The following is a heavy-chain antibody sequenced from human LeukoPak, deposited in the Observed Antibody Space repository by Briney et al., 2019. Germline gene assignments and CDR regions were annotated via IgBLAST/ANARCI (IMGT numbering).Heavy chain of an antibody. D-gene: IGHD2-15*01. Sequence: PGESLKISCKGSGYSSTSYWIGWVRQMPGKGLEWIGIIYPGDSDTRYSPSFQGQVTISADKSISTAYLQWSSLKASDTAMYYCARTYCSGGSCYSGIDYWGQGTLVTVSS. J-gene: IGHJ4*02. CDR2: IYPGDSDT. CDR1: GYSSTSYW. V-gene: IGHV5-51*01. CDR3: ARTYCSGGSCYSGIDY.